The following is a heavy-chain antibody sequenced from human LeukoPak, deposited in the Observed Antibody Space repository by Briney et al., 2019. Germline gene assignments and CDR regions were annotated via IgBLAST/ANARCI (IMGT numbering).Heavy chain of an antibody. CDR3: ATKGDSDADAASYYYMAV. Sequence: GESLKISCKGSGYTFTNYWIGWVRQMPGKGLEWMGIIYPGDSDTRYSPTFQGQVTISADKSISTAYLQWSSLKASDSAMYYCATKGDSDADAASYYYMAVWGKGTTVTVSS. J-gene: IGHJ6*03. D-gene: IGHD5-18*01. V-gene: IGHV5-51*01. CDR1: GYTFTNYW. CDR2: IYPGDSDT.